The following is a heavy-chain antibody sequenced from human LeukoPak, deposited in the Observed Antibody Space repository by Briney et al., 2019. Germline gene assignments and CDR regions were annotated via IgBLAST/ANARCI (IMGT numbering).Heavy chain of an antibody. V-gene: IGHV3-30*03. CDR3: ARDGAAFDI. Sequence: GGSLRLSCAASGFTFSSYGMHWVRQAPGKGLEWVAVISYDGSNKYYADSVKGRFTISRDNSKNTLYLQMNSLRAEDTAVYYCARDGAAFDIWGQGTMVTVSS. CDR1: GFTFSSYG. D-gene: IGHD1-26*01. CDR2: ISYDGSNK. J-gene: IGHJ3*02.